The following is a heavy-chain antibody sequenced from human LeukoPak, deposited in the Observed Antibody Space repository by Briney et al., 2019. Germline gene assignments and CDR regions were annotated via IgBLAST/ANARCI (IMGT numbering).Heavy chain of an antibody. Sequence: GGSLRLSCAASGFTFNTYVMSWVRQAPGKGLEWVSAISGSGGGTYYVDSVKGRFTISRDNSKNTLYLQMNSLRAEDTAVYYCAQQLGYCSGGNCYFTYWGQGTLVTVSS. CDR3: AQQLGYCSGGNCYFTY. CDR1: GFTFNTYV. CDR2: ISGSGGGT. V-gene: IGHV3-23*01. D-gene: IGHD2-15*01. J-gene: IGHJ1*01.